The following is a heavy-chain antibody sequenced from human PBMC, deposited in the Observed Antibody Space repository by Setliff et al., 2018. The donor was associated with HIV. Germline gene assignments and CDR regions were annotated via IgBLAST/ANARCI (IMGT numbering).Heavy chain of an antibody. CDR3: ATYADRESNRFDP. CDR2: IYYSGST. V-gene: IGHV4-39*01. CDR1: GVSISTNTYY. D-gene: IGHD3-10*01. Sequence: SETLSLTCGVSGVSISTNTYYWSWIRQPPGKGLEWIGSIYYSGSTYYNPSLKSRVTISVDTSKNQFSLKLSSVTAADTAVYYCATYADRESNRFDPWGQGILVTVSS. J-gene: IGHJ5*02.